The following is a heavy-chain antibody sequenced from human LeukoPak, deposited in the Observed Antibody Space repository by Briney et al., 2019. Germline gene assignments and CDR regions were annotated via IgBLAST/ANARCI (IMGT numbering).Heavy chain of an antibody. CDR2: ISWNGGSI. CDR1: GFTFDDYA. J-gene: IGHJ4*02. CDR3: AKTYYDILTGYSPLDY. Sequence: GRSLRLSCAASGFTFDDYAMHWVRQAPGKGLEWVSGISWNGGSIGHADSVKGRFTISRDNAKNSLYLQMNSLRAEDTALYYCAKTYYDILTGYSPLDYWGQGTLVTVSS. V-gene: IGHV3-9*01. D-gene: IGHD3-9*01.